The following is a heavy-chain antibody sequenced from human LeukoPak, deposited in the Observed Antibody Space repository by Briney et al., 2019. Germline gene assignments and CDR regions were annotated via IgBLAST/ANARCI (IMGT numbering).Heavy chain of an antibody. J-gene: IGHJ4*02. CDR2: IYSGGIT. Sequence: GGSLRLSCAASGFTVSSNYMSWVRQAPGKGLEWVSIIYSGGITYYADSVKGRFTISRDNLKNMVFLQMNSLRAEDTAIYYCAKSHASIWNVYDYWGQGTLVTVSS. CDR1: GFTVSSNY. V-gene: IGHV3-53*01. D-gene: IGHD1-1*01. CDR3: AKSHASIWNVYDY.